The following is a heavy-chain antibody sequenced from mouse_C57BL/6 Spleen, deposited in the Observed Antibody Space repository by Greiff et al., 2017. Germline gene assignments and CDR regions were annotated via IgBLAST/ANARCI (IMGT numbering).Heavy chain of an antibody. Sequence: EVMLVESGGGLVKPGGSLKLSCAASGFTFSSYTMSWARQTPEKRLEWVATISGGGGNTYYPDSVKGRVTISRDNAKNTLYLQMSSLRSEDTDLYYCARLRYFDVWGTGTTVTVSA. V-gene: IGHV5-9*01. CDR1: GFTFSSYT. J-gene: IGHJ1*03. CDR3: ARLRYFDV. CDR2: ISGGGGNT.